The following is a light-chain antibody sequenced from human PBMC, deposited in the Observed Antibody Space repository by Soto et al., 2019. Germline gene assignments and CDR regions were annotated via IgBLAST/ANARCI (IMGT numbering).Light chain of an antibody. V-gene: IGLV3-21*02. CDR3: QVWDSSSDHYV. Sequence: SYELTQPPSVSVAPGQTARITCGGTNIGTKSVHWYQQKPGQAPVVVVYDDSDRPSGIPERFSGSNSGNTATLTISRVEAGDEADYYCQVWDSSSDHYVFGGGTKLTVL. J-gene: IGLJ1*01. CDR1: NIGTKS. CDR2: DDS.